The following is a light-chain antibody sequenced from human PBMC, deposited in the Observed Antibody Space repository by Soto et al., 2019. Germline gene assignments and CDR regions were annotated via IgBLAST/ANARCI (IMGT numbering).Light chain of an antibody. Sequence: DIQLRQAPASCTASVGPKHKITCRASQTISPFLNWYQCKPGKPPKLLIYESSNLRGGVSSRFSGSGSGTDFTLTIDRLQSDDFATYYCQHSSSELIAFGQGTRLEIK. J-gene: IGKJ5*01. V-gene: IGKV1-39*01. CDR2: ESS. CDR1: QTISPF. CDR3: QHSSSELIA.